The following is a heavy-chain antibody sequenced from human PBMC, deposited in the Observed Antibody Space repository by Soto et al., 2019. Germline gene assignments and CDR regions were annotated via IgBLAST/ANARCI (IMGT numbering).Heavy chain of an antibody. J-gene: IGHJ6*03. CDR3: ESTDYVAYYMDV. CDR1: GGSTSSGYY. V-gene: IGHV4-31*03. Sequence: PSETLSLTCSVSGGSTSSGYYWTWIRQHPGKGLEWIGYIYYSGNTYYNPSLKSRVTISVDTSKNQFSLKLSSVTAADTAVYYCESTDYVAYYMDVWGQGTTVTVSS. CDR2: IYYSGNT. D-gene: IGHD3-10*02.